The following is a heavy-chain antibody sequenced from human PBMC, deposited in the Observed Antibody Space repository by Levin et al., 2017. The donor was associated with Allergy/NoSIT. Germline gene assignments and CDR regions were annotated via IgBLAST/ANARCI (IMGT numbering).Heavy chain of an antibody. CDR2: ISGNGDAT. J-gene: IGHJ6*02. D-gene: IGHD3-22*01. CDR1: GFTFSTYA. CDR3: AKGVITTSSRRGLDV. V-gene: IGHV3-23*01. Sequence: GGSLRLSCAASGFTFSTYAMAWVRQAPGKGLEWVSSISGNGDATNNADSVQGRFTISRDNSRDTLYLQMNSLTAEDTAVYHCAKGVITTSSRRGLDVWGQGTTVTVSS.